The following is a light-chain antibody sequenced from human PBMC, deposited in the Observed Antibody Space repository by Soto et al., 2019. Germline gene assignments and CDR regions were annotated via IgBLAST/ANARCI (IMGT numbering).Light chain of an antibody. CDR2: GES. CDR1: QSVSSSY. J-gene: IGKJ2*01. V-gene: IGKV3-20*01. Sequence: EIVLTQSPGTLSLSPGERATLSCRASQSVSSSYLAWYQQKPGQAPRLLIYGESSRATGIPDRFSGSGSGTDFTLTISRLEPEDFAGYDCQQYGSSPPYTFGQGTKLEIK. CDR3: QQYGSSPPYT.